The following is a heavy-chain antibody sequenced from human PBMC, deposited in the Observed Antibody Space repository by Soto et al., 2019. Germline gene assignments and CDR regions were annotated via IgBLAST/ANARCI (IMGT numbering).Heavy chain of an antibody. CDR1: GFTFSSYW. CDR3: ARDLRTDASLRFLEWLAKENNWFDP. CDR2: INSDGSST. V-gene: IGHV3-74*01. Sequence: GGSLRLSCAASGFTFSSYWMHWVRQAPGKGLVWVSRINSDGSSTSYADSVKGRFTISRDNAKNTLYLQMNSLRAEDTAVYYCARDLRTDASLRFLEWLAKENNWFDPWGQGTLVTVSS. J-gene: IGHJ5*02. D-gene: IGHD3-3*01.